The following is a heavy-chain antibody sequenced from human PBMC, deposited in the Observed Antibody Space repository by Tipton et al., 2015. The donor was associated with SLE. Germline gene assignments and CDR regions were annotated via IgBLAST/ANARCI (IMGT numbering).Heavy chain of an antibody. CDR2: VYFGGST. CDR3: ARAMAWTGDPLHFDY. V-gene: IGHV4-4*07. CDR1: GGSLRCYY. J-gene: IGHJ4*02. Sequence: TLSLTCTVSGGSLRCYYWTWIRQPAGKGLEWIGRVYFGGSTNYNPPLKSRVATSLDTSKNQFSLKLKSVTAADTAVYFCARAMAWTGDPLHFDYWGQGSLVTVSS. D-gene: IGHD3/OR15-3a*01.